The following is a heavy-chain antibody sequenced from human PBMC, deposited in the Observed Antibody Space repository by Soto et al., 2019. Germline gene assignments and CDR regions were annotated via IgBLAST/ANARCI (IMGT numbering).Heavy chain of an antibody. D-gene: IGHD5-12*01. V-gene: IGHV3-33*01. CDR2: VWYDGGNK. CDR1: GFTFSSYG. J-gene: IGHJ6*02. CDR3: VRAAGYSGNDYVYYYGMDV. Sequence: QVQLVESGGGVVQPGRSLGLSYAASGFTFSSYGMHWVRQAPGKGLEWVARVWYDGGNKYYADSVKGRFTISRDNSKNTLYLQMNSLRDEDTAVYYCVRAAGYSGNDYVYYYGMDVWGQGTTVTVSS.